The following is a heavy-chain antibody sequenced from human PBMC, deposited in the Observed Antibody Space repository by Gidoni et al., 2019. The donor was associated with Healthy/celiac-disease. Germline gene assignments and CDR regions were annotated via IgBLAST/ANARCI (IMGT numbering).Heavy chain of an antibody. CDR2: IWYDGSNK. CDR3: ARGTSSGWYTGTFDY. D-gene: IGHD6-19*01. J-gene: IGHJ4*02. V-gene: IGHV3-33*01. CDR1: GFTFSSYG. Sequence: QVQLVESGGGVVQPGRCLRLSCAASGFTFSSYGMHWVRQAPGKGLGWVAVIWYDGSNKYYADSVKGRFAISRDNSKNTLYLQMNSLRAEDTAVYYCARGTSSGWYTGTFDYWGQGTLVTVSS.